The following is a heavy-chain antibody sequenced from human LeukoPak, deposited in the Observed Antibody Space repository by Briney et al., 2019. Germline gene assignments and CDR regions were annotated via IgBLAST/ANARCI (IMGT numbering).Heavy chain of an antibody. Sequence: GGSLRLPCAASGFTFSSYEMNWVRQAPGKGLEWVSYISSSGSTIYYADSVKGRFTISRDNAKNSLYLQMNSLRAEDTAVYYCARDLRYFGLDYWGQGTLVTVSS. CDR2: ISSSGSTI. V-gene: IGHV3-48*03. CDR1: GFTFSSYE. J-gene: IGHJ4*02. D-gene: IGHD3-9*01. CDR3: ARDLRYFGLDY.